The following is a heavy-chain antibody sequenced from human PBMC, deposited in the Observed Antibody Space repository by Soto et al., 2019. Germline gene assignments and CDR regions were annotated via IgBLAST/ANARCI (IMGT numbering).Heavy chain of an antibody. D-gene: IGHD6-13*01. J-gene: IGHJ6*02. Sequence: GESLKISCQGSGYSFTSYWIGWVRQMPGKGLEWMVIIYPGDSDTRYSPSFQGQVTISADKSISTAYLQWSSLKASDTAMYYCARHAPPYSSSWYGMDVWGQGTTVTVSS. CDR2: IYPGDSDT. CDR1: GYSFTSYW. CDR3: ARHAPPYSSSWYGMDV. V-gene: IGHV5-51*01.